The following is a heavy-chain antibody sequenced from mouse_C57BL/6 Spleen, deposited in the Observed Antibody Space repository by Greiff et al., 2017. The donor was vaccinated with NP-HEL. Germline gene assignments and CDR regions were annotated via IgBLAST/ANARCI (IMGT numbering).Heavy chain of an antibody. CDR3: ARNDDSSFAY. CDR1: GFSLTSYG. J-gene: IGHJ3*01. V-gene: IGHV2-2*01. Sequence: QVQLKESGPGLVQPSQSLSITCTVSGFSLTSYGVHWVRQSPGKGLEWLGVIWSGGSTDYYAAFISRLSISKDNSKSQVFFKMNSLQADDTAIYYCARNDDSSFAYWGQGTLVTVSA. D-gene: IGHD2-4*01. CDR2: IWSGGST.